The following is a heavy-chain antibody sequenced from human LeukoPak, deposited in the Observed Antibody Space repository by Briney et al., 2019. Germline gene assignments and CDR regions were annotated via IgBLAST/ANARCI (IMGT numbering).Heavy chain of an antibody. Sequence: GGSLRLSCAASGFTFSSYWMSRVRQAPGRGLEWVANIKQDGSEKYYVDSVKGRFTISRDNAKNSLYLQMNSLRAEDTTVYYCARVGLWGYDFWRGSPQSYYFDYWGQGTLVTVSS. CDR3: ARVGLWGYDFWRGSPQSYYFDY. D-gene: IGHD3-3*01. CDR1: GFTFSSYW. CDR2: IKQDGSEK. J-gene: IGHJ4*02. V-gene: IGHV3-7*01.